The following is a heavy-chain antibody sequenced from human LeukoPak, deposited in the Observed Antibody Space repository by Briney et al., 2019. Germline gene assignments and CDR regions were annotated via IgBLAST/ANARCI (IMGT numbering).Heavy chain of an antibody. J-gene: IGHJ4*02. D-gene: IGHD2-8*01. V-gene: IGHV3-64D*06. CDR2: ISSNEYDT. Sequence: GSLRLSCSASGFTFSAYFMHWVRQAPGKGLEYVSSISSNEYDTYYADSVKGRFTISRDNSKNTQFLQMSSLRAEDTAVYYCVKDLNGTWSFDYWGQGTLVTVSS. CDR3: VKDLNGTWSFDY. CDR1: GFTFSAYF.